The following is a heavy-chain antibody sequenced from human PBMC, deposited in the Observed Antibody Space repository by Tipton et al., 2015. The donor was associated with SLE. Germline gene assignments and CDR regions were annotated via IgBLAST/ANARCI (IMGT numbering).Heavy chain of an antibody. CDR1: GGSFSGYY. V-gene: IGHV4-34*01. CDR3: ARGGNVHWFDP. Sequence: TLSLTCAVYGGSFSGYYWSWIRQPPGKGLEWIGEINHSGSTNYNPSLKSRVTISVDTSKNQFSLKLSSVTAADTAVYYCARGGNVHWFDPWGQGTLVTVSS. J-gene: IGHJ5*02. CDR2: INHSGST.